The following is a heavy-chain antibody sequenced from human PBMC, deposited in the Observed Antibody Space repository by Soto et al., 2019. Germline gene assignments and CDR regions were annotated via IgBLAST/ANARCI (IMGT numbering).Heavy chain of an antibody. V-gene: IGHV4-59*01. D-gene: IGHD3-10*01. Sequence: SETLSLTCTVSGGSISSYYWRWIRQPPGKGLEWIGYIYYSGSTNYNPSLKSRVTISVDTSKNQFSLKLSSVTAADTAVYYCARGVYYYGSGSYFRWFDPWGHGTLVTVSS. CDR3: ARGVYYYGSGSYFRWFDP. CDR1: GGSISSYY. J-gene: IGHJ5*02. CDR2: IYYSGST.